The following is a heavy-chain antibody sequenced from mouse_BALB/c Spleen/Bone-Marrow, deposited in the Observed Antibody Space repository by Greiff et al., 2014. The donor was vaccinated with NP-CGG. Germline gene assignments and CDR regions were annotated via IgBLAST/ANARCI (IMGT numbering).Heavy chain of an antibody. CDR3: ARYRSYAMDY. D-gene: IGHD2-14*01. Sequence: VKLQESGAELMKPGASVKISCKATGYTFSSLWIEWLKQRPGHGLEWIGEILPGSNSINYNEKFKGKATFTADTSSSTAYMQLSNVTSEDSAVYYCARYRSYAMDYWGQGTSVTVSS. CDR2: ILPGSNSI. J-gene: IGHJ4*01. CDR1: GYTFSSLW. V-gene: IGHV1-9*01.